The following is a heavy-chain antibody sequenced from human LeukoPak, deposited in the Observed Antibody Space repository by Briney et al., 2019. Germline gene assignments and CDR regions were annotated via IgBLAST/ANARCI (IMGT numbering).Heavy chain of an antibody. Sequence: SETLSLTCTVSGGSISSYYWSWIRQPPGKGLEWIGYIYYSGSTNYNPSLKSRVTISVDTFKNQFSLKLSSVTAADTAVYYCARSWAAPGDAFDIWGQGTMVTVSS. CDR3: ARSWAAPGDAFDI. D-gene: IGHD3-10*01. CDR2: IYYSGST. CDR1: GGSISSYY. V-gene: IGHV4-59*08. J-gene: IGHJ3*02.